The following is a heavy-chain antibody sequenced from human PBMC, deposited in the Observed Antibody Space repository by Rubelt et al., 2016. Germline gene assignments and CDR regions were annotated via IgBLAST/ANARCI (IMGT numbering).Heavy chain of an antibody. CDR3: ARPTGASSASGSFLV. V-gene: IGHV4-38-2*02. Sequence: QVQLQESGPGLVKPSETLSLTCTVSGYSINNGYYWGWIRQPPGKGLEWIASFFHDGSTKYNPSLKSRVTISKDGSKNQFSLNMSSWTAADTAFYYCARPTGASSASGSFLVWGQGTLVTVSS. CDR1: GYSINNGYY. J-gene: IGHJ4*02. CDR2: FFHDGST. D-gene: IGHD3-10*01.